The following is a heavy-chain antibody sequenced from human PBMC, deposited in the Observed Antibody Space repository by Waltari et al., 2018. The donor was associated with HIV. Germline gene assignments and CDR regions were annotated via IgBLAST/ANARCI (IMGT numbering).Heavy chain of an antibody. CDR3: ARANSSTSRYSAFDM. J-gene: IGHJ3*02. Sequence: QGQLQVAGPGLVKPSETLSLTCTVSGGSISTFYCSWVRQRAGKGLEWIGRFYSSGNSNYNPSLKSPVTLSLDTSKNQFSLNLSAVTAADTAVYYCARANSSTSRYSAFDMWGQGTVVTVSS. V-gene: IGHV4-4*07. CDR2: FYSSGNS. D-gene: IGHD2-2*02. CDR1: GGSISTFY.